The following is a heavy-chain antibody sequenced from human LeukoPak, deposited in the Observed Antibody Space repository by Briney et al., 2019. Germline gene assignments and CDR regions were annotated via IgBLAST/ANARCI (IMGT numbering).Heavy chain of an antibody. D-gene: IGHD4-17*01. CDR2: IYHSGST. J-gene: IGHJ4*02. Sequence: PSGTLSLTCAVSGGSISSRNWWSWVRQPPGKGLEWIGEIYHSGSTNYNPSLKTRVTISVDKSKNQFSLKLSSVTAADTAVYYGARASHDYGDYSHFDYWGQGTLVTVSS. CDR1: GGSISSRNW. V-gene: IGHV4-4*02. CDR3: ARASHDYGDYSHFDY.